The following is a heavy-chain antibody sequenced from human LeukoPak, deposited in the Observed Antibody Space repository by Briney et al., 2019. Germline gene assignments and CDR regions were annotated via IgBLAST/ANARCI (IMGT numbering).Heavy chain of an antibody. Sequence: KASETLSLTCTVSGGSISSYYWSWIRQPPGKGLEWIGYIYYSGSTNYNPSPKSRVTISVDTSKNQISLKLSSVTAADTAVYYCARHGHYYDTSGYYSIPDFWGQGTLVTVSS. D-gene: IGHD3-22*01. J-gene: IGHJ4*02. CDR2: IYYSGST. V-gene: IGHV4-59*08. CDR1: GGSISSYY. CDR3: ARHGHYYDTSGYYSIPDF.